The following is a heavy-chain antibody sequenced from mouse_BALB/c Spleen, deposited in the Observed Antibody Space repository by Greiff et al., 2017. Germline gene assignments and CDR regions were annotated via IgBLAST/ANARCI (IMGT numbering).Heavy chain of an antibody. CDR1: GYTFTSYY. V-gene: IGHV1S81*02. CDR2: INPSNGGT. Sequence: VQLVESGAELVKPGASVKLSCKASGYTFTSYYMYWVKQRPGQGLEWIGEINPSNGGTNFNEKFKSKATLTVDKSSSTAYMQLSSLTSEDSAVYYCTRWDYDSYYFDYWGQGTTLTVSS. J-gene: IGHJ2*01. D-gene: IGHD2-4*01. CDR3: TRWDYDSYYFDY.